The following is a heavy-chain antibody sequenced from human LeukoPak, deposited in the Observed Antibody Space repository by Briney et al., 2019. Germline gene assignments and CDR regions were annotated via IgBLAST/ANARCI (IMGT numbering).Heavy chain of an antibody. J-gene: IGHJ5*02. CDR3: ARAPAVAGSSNVWFDP. Sequence: ASVKVSRKASGYTFTGYYMHWVRQAPGQGLEWMGWINPNSGGTNYAQKFQGRVTMTRDTSISTAYMELSRLRSDDTAVYYCARAPAVAGSSNVWFDPWGQGTLVTVSS. CDR2: INPNSGGT. V-gene: IGHV1-2*02. CDR1: GYTFTGYY. D-gene: IGHD6-19*01.